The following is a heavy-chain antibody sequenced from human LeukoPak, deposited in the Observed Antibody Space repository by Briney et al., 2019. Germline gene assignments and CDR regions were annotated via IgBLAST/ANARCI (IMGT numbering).Heavy chain of an antibody. CDR2: IYPNSGGT. V-gene: IGHV1-2*02. D-gene: IGHD1-26*01. J-gene: IGHJ4*02. Sequence: ASVKVSCKASGYTFTGYYVHWVRQAPGHGLEWMGWIYPNSGGTNFAQKFQGRVTMTRDTSISTAYMELSRLRSDDTAAYYCARAGIVGATPVDYWGQGTLVTVSS. CDR3: ARAGIVGATPVDY. CDR1: GYTFTGYY.